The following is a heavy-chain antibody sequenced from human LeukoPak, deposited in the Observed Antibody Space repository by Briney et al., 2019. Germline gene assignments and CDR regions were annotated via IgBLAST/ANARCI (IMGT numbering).Heavy chain of an antibody. CDR1: GGSFSGYY. CDR2: INHSGST. CDR3: ARGASIAARREVAAAGCYMDV. Sequence: KTSETLSLTCAAYGGSFSGYYWSWIRQPPGKGLEWIGEINHSGSTNYNPSLTSRVTISVDTSKNQFSLKLSSVTAADTAVYYCARGASIAARREVAAAGCYMDVWGKGTTVTVSS. J-gene: IGHJ6*03. V-gene: IGHV4-34*01. D-gene: IGHD6-6*01.